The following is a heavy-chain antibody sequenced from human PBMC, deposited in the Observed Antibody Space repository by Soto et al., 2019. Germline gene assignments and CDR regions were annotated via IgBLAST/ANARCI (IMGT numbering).Heavy chain of an antibody. CDR2: LSAYNGNT. CDR3: AREWANDIVVVPAVLNFDY. V-gene: IGHV1-18*01. J-gene: IGHJ4*02. Sequence: QVQLVQSGAEVKKPGASVKVSCKASGYTFTTYGISWVRQAPGQGLEWMGWLSAYNGNTNYAQKLQGRVTMTTDTSTSTAYMEPRSLRSDDTAVYYCAREWANDIVVVPAVLNFDYWGQGTLVTVSS. CDR1: GYTFTTYG. D-gene: IGHD2-2*01.